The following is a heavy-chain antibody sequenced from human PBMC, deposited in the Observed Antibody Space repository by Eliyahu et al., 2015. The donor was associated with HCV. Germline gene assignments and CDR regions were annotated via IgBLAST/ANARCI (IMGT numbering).Heavy chain of an antibody. CDR3: ARRGISYYYGMDV. CDR1: GFTFSSYW. V-gene: IGHV3-7*02. CDR2: IKQDGSEK. Sequence: SGFTFSSYWMSWVRQAPGKGLEWVANIKQDGSEKYYVDSVKGRFTISRDNAKNSLYLQMNSLRAEDTAVYYCARRGISYYYGMDVWGQGTTVTVSS. J-gene: IGHJ6*02. D-gene: IGHD3-10*01.